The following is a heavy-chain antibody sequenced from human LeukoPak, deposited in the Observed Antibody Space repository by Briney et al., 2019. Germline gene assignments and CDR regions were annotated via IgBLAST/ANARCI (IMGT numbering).Heavy chain of an antibody. Sequence: GESLKISCKGSGYSFTSYWTGWVRQMPGKGLEWMGIIYPGDSDTRYSPSFQGQVTISADKSISTAYLQWSSLKASDTAMYYCARYHDYSNYWFDPWGQGTLVTVSS. CDR3: ARYHDYSNYWFDP. V-gene: IGHV5-51*01. CDR1: GYSFTSYW. J-gene: IGHJ5*02. CDR2: IYPGDSDT. D-gene: IGHD4-11*01.